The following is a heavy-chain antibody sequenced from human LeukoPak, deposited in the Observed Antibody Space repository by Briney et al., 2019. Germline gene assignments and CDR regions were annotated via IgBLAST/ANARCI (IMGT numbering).Heavy chain of an antibody. CDR3: ARDPGKRWLQGNFDY. V-gene: IGHV3-74*01. CDR2: INSDGSST. CDR1: GFTFSSYW. Sequence: GGSLRLSCAASGFTFSSYWMHWVRQAPGKGLVWVSRINSDGSSTSYADSVKGRFTISRDNSKNTLYLQMNRLRVEDTAVYYCARDPGKRWLQGNFDYWGQGTLVTVSS. J-gene: IGHJ4*02. D-gene: IGHD5-24*01.